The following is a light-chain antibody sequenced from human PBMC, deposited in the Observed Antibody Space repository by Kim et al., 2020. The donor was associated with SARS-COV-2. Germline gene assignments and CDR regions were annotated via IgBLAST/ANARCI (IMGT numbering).Light chain of an antibody. CDR1: SSDVGSYNL. CDR3: CSYAGSSTPCD. J-gene: IGLJ1*01. Sequence: QSALTQPASVSGSPGQSITISCTGTSSDVGSYNLVSWYQQHPGKAPKLMIYEVSKRPSGVSNRFSGSKSGNTASLTISGLQAEDEADYYCCSYAGSSTPCDFGTGTKVTVL. V-gene: IGLV2-23*02. CDR2: EVS.